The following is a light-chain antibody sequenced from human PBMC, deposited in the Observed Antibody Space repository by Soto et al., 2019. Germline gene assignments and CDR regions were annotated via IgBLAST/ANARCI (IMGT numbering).Light chain of an antibody. CDR2: GNS. CDR3: QSYDSSLWV. CDR1: SSNIGAGYD. V-gene: IGLV1-40*01. Sequence: QSVLTQPPSVSGAPGQRVTISCTGSSSNIGAGYDVHWYQQLPGTAPKLLIYGNSNRPSGVPDRFSGSKSGTSASLAITGLQAEDEADYYCQSYDSSLWVFGTGTQLPS. J-gene: IGLJ1*01.